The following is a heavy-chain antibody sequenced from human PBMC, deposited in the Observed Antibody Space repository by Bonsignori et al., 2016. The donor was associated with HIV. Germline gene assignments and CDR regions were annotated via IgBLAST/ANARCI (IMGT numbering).Heavy chain of an antibody. Sequence: VRQAPGKGLEWVANIKQDGSEKYYVDSVKGRFTISRDNAKNSLYLQMNSLRAEDTAVYYCARMGDSDFDYWGQGTLVTVSS. J-gene: IGHJ4*02. D-gene: IGHD2-21*02. V-gene: IGHV3-7*03. CDR3: ARMGDSDFDY. CDR2: IKQDGSEK.